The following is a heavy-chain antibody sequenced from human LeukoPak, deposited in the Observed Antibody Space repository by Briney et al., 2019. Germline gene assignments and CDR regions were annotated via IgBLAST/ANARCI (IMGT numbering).Heavy chain of an antibody. CDR1: GGSISNYY. D-gene: IGHD3-10*01. CDR3: ARGRWFGELLRFDY. CDR2: IYYSGST. J-gene: IGHJ4*02. Sequence: PSETLSLTCTVSGGSISNYYWSWIRQSPGKGLEWIGYIYYSGSTNYNPSLKSRVTMSVDTSKNQFSLKLSSVTAADTAVYYCARGRWFGELLRFDYWGQGTLVTVSS. V-gene: IGHV4-59*12.